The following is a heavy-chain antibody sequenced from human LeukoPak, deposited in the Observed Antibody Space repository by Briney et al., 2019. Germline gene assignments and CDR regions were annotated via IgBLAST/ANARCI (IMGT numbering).Heavy chain of an antibody. D-gene: IGHD4-17*01. CDR2: IWYDGSNK. CDR1: GFTFSSYG. J-gene: IGHJ5*02. V-gene: IGHV3-33*01. CDR3: ARLYGTYPGWFDP. Sequence: GGSLRLSCAASGFTFSSYGMHWVRQAPGKGLEGVAVIWYDGSNKYYADSVKGRFTISRDNSKNTLYLQMNSLRAEDTAVYYCARLYGTYPGWFDPWGQGTLVTVSS.